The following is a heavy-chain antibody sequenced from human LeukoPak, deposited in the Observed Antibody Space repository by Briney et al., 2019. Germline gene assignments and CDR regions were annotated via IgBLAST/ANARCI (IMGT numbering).Heavy chain of an antibody. CDR1: GGSISSNNW. D-gene: IGHD1-26*01. V-gene: IGHV4-4*02. CDR3: ARALGSYSGGN. Sequence: SETLSLTCAVSGGSISSNNWWNWARQPPGKGLEWIGEIYHSGSTNYNPSLKSRVTISVDKSKNQISLKLNSVTAADTAVYYCARALGSYSGGNWGQGTLVTVSS. CDR2: IYHSGST. J-gene: IGHJ4*02.